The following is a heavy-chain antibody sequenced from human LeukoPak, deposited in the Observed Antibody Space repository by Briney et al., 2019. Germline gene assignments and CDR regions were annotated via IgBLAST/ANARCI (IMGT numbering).Heavy chain of an antibody. Sequence: SETLSLTCTVSGVSISSGGYYWSWIRQHPGKGLEWIRYIYYSGSTYYNPSLKSRVTISVDTSNNQFSLKLSSVPAADTAVYYCARGVDELSLIAETKRFDPWGQGTLVTVSS. D-gene: IGHD3-16*02. CDR2: IYYSGST. CDR3: ARGVDELSLIAETKRFDP. V-gene: IGHV4-31*03. CDR1: GVSISSGGYY. J-gene: IGHJ5*02.